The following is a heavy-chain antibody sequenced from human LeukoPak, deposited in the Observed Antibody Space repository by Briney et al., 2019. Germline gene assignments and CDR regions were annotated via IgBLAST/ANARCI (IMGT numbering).Heavy chain of an antibody. Sequence: ASVKVSCKASGYTFTSYIISWVRQAPGQGLEWMGWINTYNGNTDYAQRVQGRVTMTTDTSTSTAYMELRSLRSDDTAVYYCARDRHIAAAVYYYYMDVWGKGTPVNVSS. CDR2: INTYNGNT. D-gene: IGHD6-13*01. CDR1: GYTFTSYI. J-gene: IGHJ6*03. V-gene: IGHV1-18*01. CDR3: ARDRHIAAAVYYYYMDV.